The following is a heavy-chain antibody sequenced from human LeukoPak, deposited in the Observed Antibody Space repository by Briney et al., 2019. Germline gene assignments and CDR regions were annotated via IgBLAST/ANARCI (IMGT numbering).Heavy chain of an antibody. D-gene: IGHD3-22*01. V-gene: IGHV4-34*01. CDR2: INHSGST. CDR1: GGSFSGYY. J-gene: IGHJ4*02. CDR3: ARESGMYYYDSSGYYRDY. Sequence: KPSETLSLTCAVYGGSFSGYYWSWIRQPPGKGLEWIGEINHSGSTNYNPSLKSRVTISVDTSKNQFSLKLGSVTAADTAVYYCARESGMYYYDSSGYYRDYWGQGTLVTVSS.